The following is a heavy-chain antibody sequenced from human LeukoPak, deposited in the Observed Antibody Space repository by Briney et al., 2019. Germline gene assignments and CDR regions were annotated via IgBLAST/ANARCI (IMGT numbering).Heavy chain of an antibody. Sequence: GGSLKLSCSASGFTFSSYAMHWVRQAPGKGLEYVSAISSNGGSTYYADSVKGRFTISRDNSKNTLYLQMSSLRAEDTAVYYCVKDRVAGRIAAAGTGYLQHWGQGTLVTVSS. D-gene: IGHD6-13*01. CDR1: GFTFSSYA. J-gene: IGHJ1*01. CDR3: VKDRVAGRIAAAGTGYLQH. CDR2: ISSNGGST. V-gene: IGHV3-64D*09.